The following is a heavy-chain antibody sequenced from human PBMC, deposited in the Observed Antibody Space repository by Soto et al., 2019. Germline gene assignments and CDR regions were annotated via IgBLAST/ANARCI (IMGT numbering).Heavy chain of an antibody. CDR3: ARGASKHDY. V-gene: IGHV4-59*01. CDR1: GGSISSYY. Sequence: SETLSLTCTVSGGSISSYYWSWIRQPPGKGLEWIGYIYYSGSTNYNPSLKSRVTISVDTSKNQFSLKLSSVTAADTAVYYCARGASKHDYWGQGTLVTVSS. J-gene: IGHJ4*02. CDR2: IYYSGST.